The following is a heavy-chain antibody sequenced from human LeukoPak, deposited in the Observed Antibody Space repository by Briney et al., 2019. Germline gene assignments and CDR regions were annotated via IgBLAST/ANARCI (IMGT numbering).Heavy chain of an antibody. V-gene: IGHV1-8*01. D-gene: IGHD3-22*01. CDR3: ARDYYDSSGYYYGSSGAFDI. CDR2: MNPNSGNT. Sequence: ASVKVSYKASGYTFTSYDINWVRQATGQGLDWMGWMNPNSGNTGYAQKFQGRVTMTRNTSTSTVYMELSSLRSEDTAVYYCARDYYDSSGYYYGSSGAFDIWGQGTMVTVSS. CDR1: GYTFTSYD. J-gene: IGHJ3*02.